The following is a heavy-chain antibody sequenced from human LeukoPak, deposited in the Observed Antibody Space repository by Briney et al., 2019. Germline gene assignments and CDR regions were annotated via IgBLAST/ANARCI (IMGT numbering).Heavy chain of an antibody. V-gene: IGHV3-11*01. Sequence: GGSLRLSCAASGFTFSDSYMTWIRQAPGKGLEWVAFIDKSGGTTYYADSVKGRFTISRDNAKSSLYLEMNRLRAEDTAVYYCAKDLIVVVPAAGRWGQGTLVTVSS. CDR3: AKDLIVVVPAAGR. CDR1: GFTFSDSY. D-gene: IGHD2-2*01. J-gene: IGHJ4*02. CDR2: IDKSGGTT.